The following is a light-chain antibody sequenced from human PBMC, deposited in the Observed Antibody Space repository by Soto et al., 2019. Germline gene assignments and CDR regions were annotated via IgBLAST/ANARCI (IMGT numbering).Light chain of an antibody. CDR2: GAS. CDR1: QSVSNNY. CDR3: QQYGSSGT. J-gene: IGKJ1*01. V-gene: IGKV3-20*01. Sequence: EIVLTQSPGTLSLSPGERATLSCRASQSVSNNYLAWYQQKPGQAPRPLIYGASNRATGIPDRLSGSGSGTDFTLTIRRLEPEDFAVYYCQQYGSSGTFGQGTKVDIK.